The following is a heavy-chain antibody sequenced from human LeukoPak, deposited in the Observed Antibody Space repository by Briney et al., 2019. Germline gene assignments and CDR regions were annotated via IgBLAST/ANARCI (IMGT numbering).Heavy chain of an antibody. CDR1: GGTFSSYA. D-gene: IGHD3-3*01. Sequence: GSSVKVSCKASGGTFSSYAISWVRRAPGQGLDWMGGIIPIFGTANYAQKFQGRVTITTDESTSTAYMELSSLRSEDTAVYYCAKTDFWSGPAPYYFDYWGQGTLVTVSS. CDR2: IIPIFGTA. J-gene: IGHJ4*02. CDR3: AKTDFWSGPAPYYFDY. V-gene: IGHV1-69*05.